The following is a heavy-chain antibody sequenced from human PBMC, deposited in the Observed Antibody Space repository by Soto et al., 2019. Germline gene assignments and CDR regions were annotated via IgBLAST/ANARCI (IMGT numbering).Heavy chain of an antibody. CDR1: GFTFSSYG. V-gene: IGHV3-33*01. Sequence: GGSLRLSCAASGFTFSSYGMHWVRQAPGKGLEWVAVIWYDGSNKYYADSVKGRFTISRDNSKNTLYLQMNSLRAEDTAVYYCARDGYVGNYYYGMDVWGQGTTVTVSS. CDR2: IWYDGSNK. CDR3: ARDGYVGNYYYGMDV. D-gene: IGHD5-18*01. J-gene: IGHJ6*02.